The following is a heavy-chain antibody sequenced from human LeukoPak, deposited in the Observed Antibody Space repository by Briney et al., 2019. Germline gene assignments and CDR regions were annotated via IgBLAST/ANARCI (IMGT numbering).Heavy chain of an antibody. V-gene: IGHV3-30-3*01. Sequence: GRALRLSCAASGFTFSSYAMHWVRQAPGEGLEWGAVISYDGSNKYYADSVKGRFTISSDNSKNTLYLQMNSLRAEDTAVYYCARAPGVPAARYYFDYWGQGTLVTVSS. D-gene: IGHD2-2*01. CDR3: ARAPGVPAARYYFDY. J-gene: IGHJ4*02. CDR1: GFTFSSYA. CDR2: ISYDGSNK.